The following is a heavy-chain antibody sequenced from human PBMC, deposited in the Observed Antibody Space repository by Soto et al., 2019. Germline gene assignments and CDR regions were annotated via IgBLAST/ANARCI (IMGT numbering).Heavy chain of an antibody. V-gene: IGHV4-34*01. J-gene: IGHJ4*02. CDR3: ARAPKVSGSSQTRPDF. D-gene: IGHD6-6*01. CDR1: SGSFSGYY. CDR2: ISQSGNT. Sequence: QVQLHQWGAGLLKPSETLSLVCSIYSGSFSGYYWSWIRQPPGKGLEWIGEISQSGNTNYSPSLKSRVSISIDTSKKQFSLNLASVSAAATAVYYCARAPKVSGSSQTRPDFWGQGTLVTVSS.